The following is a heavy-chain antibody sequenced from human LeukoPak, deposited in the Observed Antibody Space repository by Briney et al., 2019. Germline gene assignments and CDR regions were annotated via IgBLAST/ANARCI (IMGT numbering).Heavy chain of an antibody. CDR2: INPNSGGT. V-gene: IGHV1-2*02. Sequence: AAVKVSCKASGYTFTGYYMHWVRQAPVQGLEWMGWINPNSGGTNYAQKFQGRITMTRDTSISTAYMELSRLRSDDTAVYYCARDRGLDIAAAGKFRHYYCYMDVWGKGTTVTVSS. J-gene: IGHJ6*03. D-gene: IGHD6-13*01. CDR1: GYTFTGYY. CDR3: ARDRGLDIAAAGKFRHYYCYMDV.